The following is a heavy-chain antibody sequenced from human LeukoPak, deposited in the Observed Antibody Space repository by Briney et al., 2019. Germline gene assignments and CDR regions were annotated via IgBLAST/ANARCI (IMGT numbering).Heavy chain of an antibody. V-gene: IGHV3-23*01. CDR3: AKDHDWAFDL. CDR2: ISGSGGRT. D-gene: IGHD3-9*01. J-gene: IGHJ4*02. CDR1: GFTFTTYA. Sequence: GGSLRLSCAASGFTFTTYAMSWVRQAPGKGLEWVSAISGSGGRTYYADSVKGRFTISRDNSKNTLYLQMNSLRAEDTAVYYCAKDHDWAFDLWGQGTLVTVSS.